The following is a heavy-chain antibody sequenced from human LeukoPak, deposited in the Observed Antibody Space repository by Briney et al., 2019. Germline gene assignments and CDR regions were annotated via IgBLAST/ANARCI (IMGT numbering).Heavy chain of an antibody. J-gene: IGHJ4*02. CDR3: ARDLWFGEYPFVY. V-gene: IGHV3-7*04. D-gene: IGHD3-10*01. Sequence: GGSLRLSCAASGFTFSSYWMSWVRQAPGKGLEWVANIKQDGSEKYYVDSVKGRFTISRDNAKNSLYLQMNSLRAEDTAVYYCARDLWFGEYPFVYWGQGTLVTVSS. CDR1: GFTFSSYW. CDR2: IKQDGSEK.